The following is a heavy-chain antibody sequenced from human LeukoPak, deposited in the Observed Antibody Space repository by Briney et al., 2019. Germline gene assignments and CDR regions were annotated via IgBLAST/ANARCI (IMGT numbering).Heavy chain of an antibody. V-gene: IGHV4-59*08. J-gene: IGHJ4*02. CDR1: AGSISSKY. D-gene: IGHD3-10*01. CDR3: ARRGLGGPRYYFDY. CDR2: SYYSKST. Sequence: KPSETLSLTCTVAAGSISSKYWGWIRPLPGNGLGWNGYSYYSKSTNYNSALKSRVTISVDTSKNQCSLKLSSVTAADTAVYYCARRGLGGPRYYFDYWGQGTLVTVSS.